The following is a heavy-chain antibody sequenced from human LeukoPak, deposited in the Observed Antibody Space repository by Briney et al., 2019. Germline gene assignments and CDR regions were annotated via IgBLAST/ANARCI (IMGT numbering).Heavy chain of an antibody. CDR2: ISHSGRTI. CDR1: GLTFSDYY. J-gene: IGHJ4*02. D-gene: IGHD2-21*01. CDR3: ARIPPGVRIYYFDD. Sequence: KPGGSLRLSCAASGLTFSDYYMTWIRQAPGRGLEWVSYISHSGRTIYYADSVKGRFTISRDNAKNSLDLQMNSLRAEDTAVYYCARIPPGVRIYYFDDWGQGTLVTVSS. V-gene: IGHV3-11*01.